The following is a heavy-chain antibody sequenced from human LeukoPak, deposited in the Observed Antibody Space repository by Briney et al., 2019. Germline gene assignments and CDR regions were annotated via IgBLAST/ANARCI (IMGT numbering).Heavy chain of an antibody. CDR3: CSGSYYEWFDP. V-gene: IGHV3-64D*06. Sequence: GGSLRLSCSASGFTFSSYDMHWVRQAPGKGLEYVSAISSNGGSTYYADSVKGRFTISRDNSKNTLYLQMSSLRAEDTAVYYCCSGSYYEWFDPWGQGTLVTVSS. CDR2: ISSNGGST. CDR1: GFTFSSYD. D-gene: IGHD1-26*01. J-gene: IGHJ5*02.